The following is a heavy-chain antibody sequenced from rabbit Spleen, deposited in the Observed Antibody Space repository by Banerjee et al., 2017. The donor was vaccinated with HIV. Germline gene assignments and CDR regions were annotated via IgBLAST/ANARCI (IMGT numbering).Heavy chain of an antibody. J-gene: IGHJ6*01. D-gene: IGHD8-1*01. CDR1: GFSFNSYG. CDR3: ARDTASSFSSYGMDL. V-gene: IGHV1S45*01. CDR2: IYSGNSGYT. Sequence: QEQLEESGGDLVKPEGSLTLTCTASGFSFNSYGVSWVRQAPGKGLEWIACIYSGNSGYTYYATWATGRFTISKTSSTTVTLQVTSLTVADTATYFCARDTASSFSSYGMDLWGQGTLVTVS.